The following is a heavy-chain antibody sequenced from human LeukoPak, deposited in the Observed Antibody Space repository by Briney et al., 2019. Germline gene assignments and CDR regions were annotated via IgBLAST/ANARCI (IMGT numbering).Heavy chain of an antibody. Sequence: GGSLRLSCAASGFTFSNFAMNWVRQAPGKGLEWVSAISGSDGITYYADSVKGRFTISRGNSKRMVYLQMNILRAEDTAVYYCAKGGGWLYYFDYWGQGTLVTVSS. D-gene: IGHD6-19*01. V-gene: IGHV3-23*01. CDR1: GFTFSNFA. CDR2: ISGSDGIT. J-gene: IGHJ4*02. CDR3: AKGGGWLYYFDY.